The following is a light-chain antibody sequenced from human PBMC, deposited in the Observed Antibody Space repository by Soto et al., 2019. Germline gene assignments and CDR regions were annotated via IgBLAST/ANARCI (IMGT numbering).Light chain of an antibody. Sequence: QSALTQPASVSGSPGQSITISCTGTNSDIGAYNYVSWYQHHPGKAPKVLIYEVSNRPSGVSSRFSGSKSGNTASLTIFGLQAEDEANYYCSSYTSISTLVFGVGTKVTVL. CDR2: EVS. V-gene: IGLV2-14*01. CDR3: SSYTSISTLV. CDR1: NSDIGAYNY. J-gene: IGLJ1*01.